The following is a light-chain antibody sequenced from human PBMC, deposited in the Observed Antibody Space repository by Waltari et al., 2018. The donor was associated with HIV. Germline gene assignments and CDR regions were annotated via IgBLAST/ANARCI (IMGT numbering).Light chain of an antibody. CDR3: CSYAGSSTVV. Sequence: QSALTQPASVSGSPGQSTTISCTGTSSDVGAYNYVSWYQQHPGKAPNLMIYDVNKRPSGVSNRFSGSKSGNTASLTISGLQAEDEADYYCCSYAGSSTVVFGGGTKLTVL. CDR2: DVN. J-gene: IGLJ2*01. CDR1: SSDVGAYNY. V-gene: IGLV2-23*02.